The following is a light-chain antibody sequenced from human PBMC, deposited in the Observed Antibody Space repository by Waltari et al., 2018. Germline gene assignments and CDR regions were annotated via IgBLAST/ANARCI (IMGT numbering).Light chain of an antibody. CDR2: DVR. V-gene: IGLV2-18*02. Sequence: QSALTQPPSVSGSPGQSVTLPCTGTRRAVVGYNRVSWYQQPPGTAPNLIIYDVRDRPSVVPDRFSGSKSDNTASLTISGLQAEDEAEYYCSSYTSSSTLVFGGGTKLTIL. CDR1: RRAVVGYNR. CDR3: SSYTSSSTLV. J-gene: IGLJ2*01.